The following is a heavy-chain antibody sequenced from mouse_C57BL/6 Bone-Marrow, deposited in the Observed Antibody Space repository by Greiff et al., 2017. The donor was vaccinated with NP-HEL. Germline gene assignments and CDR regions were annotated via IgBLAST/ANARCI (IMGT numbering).Heavy chain of an antibody. CDR2: IRLKSDNYAT. V-gene: IGHV6-3*01. Sequence: EVKLVESGGGLVQPGGSMKLSCVASGFTFSNYWMNWVRQSPEKGLEWVAQIRLKSDNYATHYAESVKGRFTISRDDSKSSVYLQMNNLRAEDTGIYYCNVPYYYGRSQYYFDYWGQGTTLTVSS. J-gene: IGHJ2*01. D-gene: IGHD1-1*01. CDR3: NVPYYYGRSQYYFDY. CDR1: GFTFSNYW.